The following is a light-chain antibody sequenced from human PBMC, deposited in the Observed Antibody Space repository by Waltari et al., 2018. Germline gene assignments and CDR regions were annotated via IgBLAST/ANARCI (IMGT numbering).Light chain of an antibody. J-gene: IGKJ1*01. V-gene: IGKV3-20*01. CDR1: QSVSSSI. CDR2: DAS. CDR3: QQYGSSPT. Sequence: DIVLTQSPGTLSLSPGERPTLSCRASQSVSSSILAWYQQKPGQAPRLLIYDASSRATGIPDRFSGSGSGTDFTLTISRLEPEDFAVYYCQQYGSSPTFGHGTKVEIK.